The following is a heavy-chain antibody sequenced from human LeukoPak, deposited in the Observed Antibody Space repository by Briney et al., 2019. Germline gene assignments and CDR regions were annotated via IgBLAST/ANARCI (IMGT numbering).Heavy chain of an antibody. J-gene: IGHJ4*02. CDR3: ARRRVIAAAGYFDY. D-gene: IGHD6-13*01. CDR1: GGSISSYY. CDR2: IYTSGST. Sequence: SETLSLTCTVSGGSISSYYWSWIRQPAGKGLEWIGRIYTSGSTNYNPSLKSRVTMSVDTSKNQFSLKLSSVTAADTAVYYCARRRVIAAAGYFDYWGQGTLVTVSS. V-gene: IGHV4-4*07.